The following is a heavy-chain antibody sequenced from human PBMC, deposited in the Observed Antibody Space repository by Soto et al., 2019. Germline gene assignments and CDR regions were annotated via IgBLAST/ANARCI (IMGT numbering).Heavy chain of an antibody. J-gene: IGHJ4*02. CDR2: IYYSGST. CDR1: GGSISSGNYF. Sequence: SETLSLTCTVSGGSISSGNYFWSWIRQQPGKGLEWIGYIYYSGSTYYNPSLKSRVTISVDTSKNQFSLKLSSVTAADTAVYYCARDHYSGYQFHNWGQGTLVTVSS. V-gene: IGHV4-31*03. D-gene: IGHD5-12*01. CDR3: ARDHYSGYQFHN.